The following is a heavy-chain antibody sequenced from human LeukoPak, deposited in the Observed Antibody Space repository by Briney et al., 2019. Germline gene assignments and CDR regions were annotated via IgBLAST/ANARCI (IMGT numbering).Heavy chain of an antibody. CDR3: VRDLWGAGGTQY. CDR2: LYYSRNT. CDR1: GGSIGDYY. V-gene: IGHV4-59*01. Sequence: PSEALSLPCSVSGGSIGDYYWSWIRQPPGKGLEWIGYLYYSRNTNYSPSLKSRVTISADTSKTQVYLKLRSVTAADTAVYYCVRDLWGAGGTQYWGQGILVTVSS. D-gene: IGHD2-15*01. J-gene: IGHJ4*02.